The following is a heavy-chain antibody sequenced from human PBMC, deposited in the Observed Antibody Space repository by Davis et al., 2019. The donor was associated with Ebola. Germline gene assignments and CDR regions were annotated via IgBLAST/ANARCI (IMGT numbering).Heavy chain of an antibody. V-gene: IGHV3-48*01. J-gene: IGHJ4*02. CDR1: GFTFSKYW. D-gene: IGHD1-14*01. CDR3: ARARTDY. Sequence: PGGSLRLSCAASGFTFSKYWMTWVRQAPGKGLEWVSYISSSSSTIYYADSVKGRFTISRDNAKNSLYLQMNSLRAEDTAVYYCARARTDYWGQGTLVTVSS. CDR2: ISSSSSTI.